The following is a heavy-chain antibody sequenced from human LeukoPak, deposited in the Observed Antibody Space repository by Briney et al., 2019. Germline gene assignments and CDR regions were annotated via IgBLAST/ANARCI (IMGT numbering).Heavy chain of an antibody. J-gene: IGHJ6*02. CDR1: GYTFTTYD. V-gene: IGHV1-8*01. Sequence: ASVKVSCKASGYTFTTYDITWVRQATGQGLEWMGWMNPNSGDTAYAQKFQGRVAMTRDTSISTAYMELSSLRSEDTAVYYCARARYYDILTGYYPVPYYYYGMDVWGQGTTVTVSS. D-gene: IGHD3-9*01. CDR2: MNPNSGDT. CDR3: ARARYYDILTGYYPVPYYYYGMDV.